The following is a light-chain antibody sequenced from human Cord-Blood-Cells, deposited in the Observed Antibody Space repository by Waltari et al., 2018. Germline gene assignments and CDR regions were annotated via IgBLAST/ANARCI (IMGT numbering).Light chain of an antibody. Sequence: DIVMTQSPLSLPVTPGEPPSISCSSSQSLLHSNGYNYLDWYLQKPGQSPQLLIYLGSNRASGVPDRFSGSGSGTDFTLKISRVEAEDVGVYYCMQALQTPRTFGQGTKLEIK. V-gene: IGKV2-28*01. CDR1: QSLLHSNGYNY. J-gene: IGKJ2*02. CDR2: LGS. CDR3: MQALQTPRT.